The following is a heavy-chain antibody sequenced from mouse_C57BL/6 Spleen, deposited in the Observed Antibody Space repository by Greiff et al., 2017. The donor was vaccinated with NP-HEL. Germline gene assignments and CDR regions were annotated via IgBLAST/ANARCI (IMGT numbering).Heavy chain of an antibody. D-gene: IGHD2-2*01. Sequence: EVQLQQSGPVLVKPGASVKMSCKASGYTFTDYYMNWVKQSHGKSLEWIGVINPYNGGTSYNQKFKGKATLTVDKSSSTAYMELNSLTSEDSAVYYCAGMVTGDAMDYWGQGTSVTVSS. CDR3: AGMVTGDAMDY. V-gene: IGHV1-19*01. CDR1: GYTFTDYY. CDR2: INPYNGGT. J-gene: IGHJ4*01.